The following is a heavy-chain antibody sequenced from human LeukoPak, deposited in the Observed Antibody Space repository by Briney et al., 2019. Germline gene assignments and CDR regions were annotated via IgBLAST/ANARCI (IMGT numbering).Heavy chain of an antibody. V-gene: IGHV3-15*01. CDR3: TTVVAQLWLFDAFDI. CDR1: GFTFSNAW. J-gene: IGHJ3*02. CDR2: IKSKTDGGAT. Sequence: GGSLRLSCAASGFTFSNAWMSWVRQAPGKGLEWVGRIKSKTDGGATDYAAPVKGRFTISRDDSKNTLYLQMNSLKTEDTAVYYCTTVVAQLWLFDAFDIWGQGTMVTVSS. D-gene: IGHD5-18*01.